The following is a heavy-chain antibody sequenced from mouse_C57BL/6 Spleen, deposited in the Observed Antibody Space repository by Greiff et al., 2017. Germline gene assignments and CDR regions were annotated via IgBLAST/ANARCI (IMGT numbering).Heavy chain of an antibody. CDR3: TRTPSNYSNPISFDY. Sequence: QVQLKQSGAELVRPGASVTLSCKASGYTFTDYEMHWVKQTPVHGLEWIGAIDPETGGTAYNQKFKGKAILTADKSSSTAYMELRSLTTEDSAVYYCTRTPSNYSNPISFDYWGQGTTLTVSS. V-gene: IGHV1-15*01. J-gene: IGHJ2*01. D-gene: IGHD2-5*01. CDR2: IDPETGGT. CDR1: GYTFTDYE.